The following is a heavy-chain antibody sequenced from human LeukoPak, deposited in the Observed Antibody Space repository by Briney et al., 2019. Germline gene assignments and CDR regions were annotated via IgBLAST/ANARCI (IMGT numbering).Heavy chain of an antibody. CDR2: INHSGST. Sequence: SETLSLTCAVYGGSFSGYYWSWIRQPPGKGLEWIGEINHSGSTNYNPSLKSRVTISVDTSKNQFSLKLSSVTAADTAVYYCARGRAGAFDIWGQGTMVTVPS. J-gene: IGHJ3*02. CDR1: GGSFSGYY. CDR3: ARGRAGAFDI. V-gene: IGHV4-34*01.